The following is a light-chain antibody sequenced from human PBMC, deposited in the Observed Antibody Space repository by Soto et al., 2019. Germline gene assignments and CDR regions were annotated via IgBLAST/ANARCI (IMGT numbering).Light chain of an antibody. J-gene: IGLJ1*01. CDR2: GNS. Sequence: QSVLTQPPSVSGAPGQTVTISCAGGSSNIEPGFDVHWYQQVSGAAPKLLIYGNSNRPSGVPDRFSGSRSGTSASLVITGLQPEDEADYYCQSYDSSLRGSVFGPGTKLTVL. CDR3: QSYDSSLRGSV. V-gene: IGLV1-40*01. CDR1: SSNIEPGFD.